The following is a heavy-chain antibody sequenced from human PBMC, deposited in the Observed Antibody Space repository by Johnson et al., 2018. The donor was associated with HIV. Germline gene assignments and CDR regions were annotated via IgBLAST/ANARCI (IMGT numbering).Heavy chain of an antibody. CDR3: ARDRRVSREGYCSGGSCYPYIAYIDAFDI. CDR1: GISFSSYW. CDR2: IKSDGTST. V-gene: IGHV3-74*01. J-gene: IGHJ3*02. D-gene: IGHD2-15*01. Sequence: VQLVESGGGLVQPGGSLRLSCVASGISFSSYWMHWVRQAPGKGLVWVSRIKSDGTSTNYADSVKGRFTISRAHAKDTLYLHLNSLTAEDTAVYYCARDRRVSREGYCSGGSCYPYIAYIDAFDIWGQGTMVTVSS.